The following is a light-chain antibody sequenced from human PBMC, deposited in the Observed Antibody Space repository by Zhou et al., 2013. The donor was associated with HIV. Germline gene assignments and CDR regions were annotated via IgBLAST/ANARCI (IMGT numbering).Light chain of an antibody. J-gene: IGKJ3*01. Sequence: DIQMTQSPSSLSASVGDRVTITCRASQSISSYLNWYQQKPGKAPKLLMYASNLQPGVPSRFSGSGFGTDFTLTISSLQPEDVATYYCQKYNSVPFTFGPGTKVDIK. CDR3: QKYNSVPFT. CDR1: QSISSY. V-gene: IGKV1-27*01. CDR2: AS.